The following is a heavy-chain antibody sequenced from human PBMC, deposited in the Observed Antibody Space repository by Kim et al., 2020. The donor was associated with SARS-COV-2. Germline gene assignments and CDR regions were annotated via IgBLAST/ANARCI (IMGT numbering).Heavy chain of an antibody. J-gene: IGHJ4*02. V-gene: IGHV3-15*01. Sequence: GGSLRLSCAVSGFTFSKAWMSWVRQAPGKGLEWIARIKTKSDDKTTDYAAPARGRFTISRDDAKSTLYLQMNSLKTEDTAVYYCTTLPGYNSDYWGQGTLVPVS. CDR2: IKTKSDDKTT. CDR3: TTLPGYNSDY. D-gene: IGHD3-22*01. CDR1: GFTFSKAW.